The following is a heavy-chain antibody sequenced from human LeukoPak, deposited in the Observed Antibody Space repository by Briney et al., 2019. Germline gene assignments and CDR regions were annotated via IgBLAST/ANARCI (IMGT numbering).Heavy chain of an antibody. D-gene: IGHD3-22*01. J-gene: IGHJ4*02. CDR3: AKTQTLYDSSGYYLGY. V-gene: IGHV3-30*18. CDR1: GFTFSSYG. CDR2: ISYDGSNK. Sequence: PGRSLRLSCAASGFTFSSYGMHWVRQAPGKGLEWVPVISYDGSNKYYADSVKGRFTISRDNSKNTLYLQMNSLRAEDTAVYYCAKTQTLYDSSGYYLGYWGQGTLVTVSS.